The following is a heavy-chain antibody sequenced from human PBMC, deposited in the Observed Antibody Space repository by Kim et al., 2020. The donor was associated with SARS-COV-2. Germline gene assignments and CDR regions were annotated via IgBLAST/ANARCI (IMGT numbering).Heavy chain of an antibody. CDR3: TTPQSTHQVC. CDR2: IKSNADGGTT. J-gene: IGHJ4*02. D-gene: IGHD2-15*01. Sequence: GGSLRLSCAASGFTFSNAWMSWVRQAPGKGLEWVGRIKSNADGGTTDYVTPVKGRFTISRDDSKNTLYLQMNSLKTEDTAVYFCTTPQSTHQVCWGQGTLVTVSS. CDR1: GFTFSNAW. V-gene: IGHV3-15*01.